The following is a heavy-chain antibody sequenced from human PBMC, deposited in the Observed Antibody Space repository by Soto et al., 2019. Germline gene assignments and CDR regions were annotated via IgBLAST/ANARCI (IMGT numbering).Heavy chain of an antibody. Sequence: SETLSLTFIVSSGSISRHYWSWIRQPPGKGLEWIAYIYSTGSTNYKPSLKSRVTISMETSKNKFSLKLHSVTAADTAVYYCARGGDYYDSGGYYYDWFHXWGQVTLVTVSX. V-gene: IGHV4-59*11. CDR1: SGSISRHY. CDR3: ARGGDYYDSGGYYYDWFHX. CDR2: IYSTGST. D-gene: IGHD3-22*01. J-gene: IGHJ5*02.